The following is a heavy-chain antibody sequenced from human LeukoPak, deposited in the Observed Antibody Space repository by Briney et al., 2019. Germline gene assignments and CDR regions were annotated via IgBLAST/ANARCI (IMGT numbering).Heavy chain of an antibody. Sequence: GGSLRLSCAASGFTFSSFYIHWVRQALGKGLEWVADISSDGSKKFYADSVKGRFTISRDNSKNTLYLQMNSLGPEDTAVYYCAREPHYYDSSGYYTPYADYWGQGTLVSVSS. D-gene: IGHD3-22*01. CDR2: ISSDGSKK. V-gene: IGHV3-30-3*01. J-gene: IGHJ4*02. CDR3: AREPHYYDSSGYYTPYADY. CDR1: GFTFSSFY.